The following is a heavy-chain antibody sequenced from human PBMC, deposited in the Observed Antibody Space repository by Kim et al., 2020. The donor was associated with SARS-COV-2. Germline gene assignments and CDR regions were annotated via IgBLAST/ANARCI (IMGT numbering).Heavy chain of an antibody. Sequence: ASVKVSCKASGYTFTGYDMHWVRQAPGQGLEWMGGINPNTGGTNYAQKFQGRVSMTRDTSIRTAYMELSSLRSDDTAVYFCARVGSGSSPFDSWGQGTLVTVSS. CDR2: INPNTGGT. J-gene: IGHJ4*02. CDR1: GYTFTGYD. V-gene: IGHV1-2*02. CDR3: ARVGSGSSPFDS. D-gene: IGHD1-26*01.